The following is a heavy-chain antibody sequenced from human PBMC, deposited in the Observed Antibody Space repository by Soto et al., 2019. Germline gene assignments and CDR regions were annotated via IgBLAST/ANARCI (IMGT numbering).Heavy chain of an antibody. CDR2: IYHSGST. J-gene: IGHJ5*02. Sequence: QLQLQESGSGLVKPSQTLSLTCAVSGGSISSGGYSWSWIRQPPGKGLEWIGYIYHSGSTYYNPSLKSRVTISVDRSKNQFSLKLSSVTAADTAVYYCARGQYCSSTSCYGFWFDPWGQGTLVTVSS. CDR1: GGSISSGGYS. CDR3: ARGQYCSSTSCYGFWFDP. D-gene: IGHD2-2*01. V-gene: IGHV4-30-2*01.